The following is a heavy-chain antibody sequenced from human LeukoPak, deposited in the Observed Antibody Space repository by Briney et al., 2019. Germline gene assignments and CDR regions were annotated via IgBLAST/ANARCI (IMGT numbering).Heavy chain of an antibody. CDR2: ISAYNGNT. CDR1: GYTFTSYG. CDR3: ARSGSEYYDSSGYWFDP. D-gene: IGHD3-22*01. V-gene: IGHV1-18*01. Sequence: ASVKVSCKASGYTFTSYGISWVRQAPGQGLEWMGWISAYNGNTNYAQKLQGRVTMTTDTSTSTAYMELRSLRSDDTAVYYCARSGSEYYDSSGYWFDPWGQGTLVTVSS. J-gene: IGHJ5*02.